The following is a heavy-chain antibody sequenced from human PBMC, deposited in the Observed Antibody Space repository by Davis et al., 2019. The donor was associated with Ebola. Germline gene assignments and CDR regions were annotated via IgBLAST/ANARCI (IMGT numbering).Heavy chain of an antibody. J-gene: IGHJ6*02. D-gene: IGHD3-3*01. Sequence: ASVKVSCKASGYTFTSYAMHWVRQAPGQRLEWMGWINAGNGNTKYSQKFQGRVTITRDTSASTAYMELSSLRSEDTAVYYCARDVLRFLESFYYYGMDVWGQGTTVTVSS. CDR2: INAGNGNT. CDR3: ARDVLRFLESFYYYGMDV. V-gene: IGHV1-3*01. CDR1: GYTFTSYA.